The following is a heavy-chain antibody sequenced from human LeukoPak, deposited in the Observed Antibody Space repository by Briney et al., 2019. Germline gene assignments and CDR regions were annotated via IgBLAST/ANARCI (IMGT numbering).Heavy chain of an antibody. V-gene: IGHV4-61*02. CDR2: IYTSGST. J-gene: IGHJ6*03. Sequence: PSQTLSFTCTVSGGSISSGSYYWSWIRQPAGKGLEWIGRIYTSGSTNYNPSLKSRVTISVDTSKNQFSLKLSSVTAADTAVYYCARDQSGARGGYYPTSHYYYYYYMDVWGKGTTVTVSS. CDR1: GGSISSGSYY. D-gene: IGHD3-3*01. CDR3: ARDQSGARGGYYPTSHYYYYYYMDV.